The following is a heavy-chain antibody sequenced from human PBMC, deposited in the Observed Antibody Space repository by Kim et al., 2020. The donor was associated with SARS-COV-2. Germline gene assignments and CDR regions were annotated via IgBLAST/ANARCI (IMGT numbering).Heavy chain of an antibody. CDR2: GST. CDR3: ARGRVCYGY. Sequence: GSTSYSPSLKSRVTISVDTSKNQFSPKLSSVTAADTAVYYCARGRVCYGYWGQGTLVTVSS. V-gene: IGHV4-34*01. D-gene: IGHD2-8*01. J-gene: IGHJ4*02.